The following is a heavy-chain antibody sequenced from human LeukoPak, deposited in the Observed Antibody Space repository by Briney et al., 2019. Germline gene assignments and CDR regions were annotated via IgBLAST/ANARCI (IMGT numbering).Heavy chain of an antibody. V-gene: IGHV1-46*01. D-gene: IGHD2-21*02. CDR1: GYTFTSYY. J-gene: IGHJ4*02. Sequence: ASVKVSCKASGYTFTSYYMHWVRQAPGQGLEWMGIINPSGGSTSYAQKFQGRVTMTRDTSTSTVYMELSSLRSEDTAVYYCARDVLAYCGGDCYSFTFDYWGQGTLVTVSS. CDR2: INPSGGST. CDR3: ARDVLAYCGGDCYSFTFDY.